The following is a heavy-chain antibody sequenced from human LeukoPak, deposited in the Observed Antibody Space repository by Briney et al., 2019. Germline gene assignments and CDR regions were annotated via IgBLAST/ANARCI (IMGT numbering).Heavy chain of an antibody. V-gene: IGHV3-74*01. CDR1: GFTFSGYW. D-gene: IGHD1-7*01. Sequence: PGGSLRLSCAASGFTFSGYWMHWVRQAPGKGLVWVSYISNDGSGTSYADSVKGRFTISRDNAKNTVDLHMNSLRAEDTAVYYCARGGWGTAIDYWGQGTLVTVSS. CDR3: ARGGWGTAIDY. CDR2: ISNDGSGT. J-gene: IGHJ4*02.